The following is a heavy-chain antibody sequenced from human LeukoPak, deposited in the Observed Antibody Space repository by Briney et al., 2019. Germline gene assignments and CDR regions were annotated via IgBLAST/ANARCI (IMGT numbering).Heavy chain of an antibody. V-gene: IGHV3-23*01. Sequence: QPGGSLRLSCAASGFTFSSFAMSWVRQAPGKGLEWVSAISRSGGSTYYADSVKGRFTISRDSAKSSLYLEMNSLRAEDTAVYYCARVPRSTRIPIFRWGQGTLVSVSS. D-gene: IGHD3-3*01. CDR2: ISRSGGST. CDR3: ARVPRSTRIPIFR. CDR1: GFTFSSFA. J-gene: IGHJ4*02.